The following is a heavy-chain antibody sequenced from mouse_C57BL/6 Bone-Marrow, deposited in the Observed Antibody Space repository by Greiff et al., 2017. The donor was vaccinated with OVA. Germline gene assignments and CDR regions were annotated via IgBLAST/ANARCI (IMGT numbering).Heavy chain of an antibody. CDR1: GYTFTSYW. CDR2: IYPGSGST. J-gene: IGHJ2*01. D-gene: IGHD1-1*01. Sequence: QVQLQQPGAELVKPGASVKMSCKASGYTFTSYWITWVKQRPGQGLEWIGDIYPGSGSTNYNEKFKSKATLTVDKSSSTAYMQLSSLTSEDSAVYYCARLYYYGSSRGNYFDYWGQGTTLTVSS. CDR3: ARLYYYGSSRGNYFDY. V-gene: IGHV1-55*01.